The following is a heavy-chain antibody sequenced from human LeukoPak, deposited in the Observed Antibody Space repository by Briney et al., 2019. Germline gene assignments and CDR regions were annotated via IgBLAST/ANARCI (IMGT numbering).Heavy chain of an antibody. V-gene: IGHV1-69*05. CDR1: GGTFSSYA. CDR3: ARDPRYCSSTSCYRSWFDP. J-gene: IGHJ5*02. D-gene: IGHD2-2*01. Sequence: SVKVSCKASGGTFSSYAISWVRQAPRRGLEWMGGIIPIFGTANYAQKFQGRVTITTDESTSTAYMELSSLRSEDTAVYYCARDPRYCSSTSCYRSWFDPWGQGTLVTVSS. CDR2: IIPIFGTA.